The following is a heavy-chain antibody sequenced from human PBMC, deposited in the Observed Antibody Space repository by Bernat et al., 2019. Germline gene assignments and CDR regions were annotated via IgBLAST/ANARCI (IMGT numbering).Heavy chain of an antibody. V-gene: IGHV1-2*06. CDR3: ARGRYCSGGSCYSTYFQH. J-gene: IGHJ1*01. CDR2: INPNSGGT. CDR1: GYTFTSYY. Sequence: QVQLVQSGAEVKKPGASVKVSCKASGYTFTSYYMHWVRQAPGQGLEWMGRINPNSGGTNYAQKFQGRVTMTRDTSISTAYMELSRLRSDDTAVYYCARGRYCSGGSCYSTYFQHWGQGTLVTVSS. D-gene: IGHD2-15*01.